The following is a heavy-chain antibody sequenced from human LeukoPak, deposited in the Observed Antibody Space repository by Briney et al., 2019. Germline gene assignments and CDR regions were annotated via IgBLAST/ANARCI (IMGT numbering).Heavy chain of an antibody. D-gene: IGHD6-13*01. CDR1: GFTVSSNY. Sequence: PGGSLRLSCAASGFTVSSNYMSWVRQAPGKGLEWVSVIYSGGSTYYADSVKGRFTISRDNSKNTLYLQMNSLRAEDTAVYYCARDADSSSWYRGYFDYWGQGTLVTVSS. CDR2: IYSGGST. J-gene: IGHJ4*02. V-gene: IGHV3-53*01. CDR3: ARDADSSSWYRGYFDY.